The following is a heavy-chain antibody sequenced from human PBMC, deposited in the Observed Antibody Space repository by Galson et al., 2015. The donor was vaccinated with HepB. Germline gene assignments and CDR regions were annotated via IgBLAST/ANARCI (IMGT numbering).Heavy chain of an antibody. V-gene: IGHV4-59*01. Sequence: QVQLQESGPGLVKPSETLSLTCTVSGGSISSYYWSWIRQPPGKGLEWIGYIYYSGSTNYNPSLKSRVTISVDTSKNQFSLKLSSVTAADTAVYYCARDGGYSYLGWGPVWYFDLWGRGTLVTVSS. CDR3: ARDGGYSYLGWGPVWYFDL. CDR1: GGSISSYY. CDR2: IYYSGST. D-gene: IGHD5-18*01. J-gene: IGHJ2*01.